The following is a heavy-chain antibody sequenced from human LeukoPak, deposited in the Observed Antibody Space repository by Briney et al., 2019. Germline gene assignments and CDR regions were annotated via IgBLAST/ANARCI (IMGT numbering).Heavy chain of an antibody. D-gene: IGHD3-22*01. CDR2: INHSGST. CDR3: ARGWTNYDSYYYYMDV. CDR1: GGSFTNFL. V-gene: IGHV4-34*01. J-gene: IGHJ6*03. Sequence: SETLSLTCTVFGGSFTNFLWTWIRQSPGKGMEWIGEINHSGSTDYNASLKGRVTISVDTSKDQFSLKLTSVTAADTAVYYCARGWTNYDSYYYYMDVWGNGTTVTVSS.